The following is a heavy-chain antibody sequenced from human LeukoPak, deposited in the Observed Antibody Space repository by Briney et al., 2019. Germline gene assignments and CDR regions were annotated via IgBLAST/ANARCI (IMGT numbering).Heavy chain of an antibody. J-gene: IGHJ4*02. CDR1: GFTFSSYG. Sequence: PGRSLRLSCAASGFTFSSYGMHWVRQAPGKGLEWVAVISYDGSNKYYADSVKGRFTISRDNSKNTLYLQMNSLRAEDTAVYYCARTNYWPLSPFDYWGQGTLVTVSS. V-gene: IGHV3-30*03. D-gene: IGHD5-24*01. CDR3: ARTNYWPLSPFDY. CDR2: ISYDGSNK.